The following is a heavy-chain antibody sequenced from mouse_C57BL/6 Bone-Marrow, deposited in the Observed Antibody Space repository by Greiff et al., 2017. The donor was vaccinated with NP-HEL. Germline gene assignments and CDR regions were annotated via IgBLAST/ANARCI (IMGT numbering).Heavy chain of an antibody. Sequence: EVQLQQSGPVLVKPGASVKMSCKASGYTFTDYYMNWVKQSHGKSLEWIGVINPYNGGTSYNQKFKGKATLTVDKSSSTAYMELNSLTSEDTAIYYCARSDSSGYVYYYAMDYWGQGTSVTVSS. CDR3: ARSDSSGYVYYYAMDY. J-gene: IGHJ4*01. CDR2: INPYNGGT. V-gene: IGHV1-19*01. CDR1: GYTFTDYY. D-gene: IGHD3-2*02.